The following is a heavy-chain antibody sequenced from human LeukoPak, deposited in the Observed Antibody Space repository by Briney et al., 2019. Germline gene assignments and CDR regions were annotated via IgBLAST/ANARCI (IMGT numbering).Heavy chain of an antibody. V-gene: IGHV3-33*01. Sequence: PGGSLRLSCAASGFTFSSYGMPWVRQAPGKGLEWVAVIWYDGSNKYYADSVRGRFTISRDNSKNTLYLQMNSLRAEDTAVYYCARDQRGGSYQHYFDSWGQGSLVTVSS. CDR3: ARDQRGGSYQHYFDS. CDR2: IWYDGSNK. D-gene: IGHD1-26*01. J-gene: IGHJ4*02. CDR1: GFTFSSYG.